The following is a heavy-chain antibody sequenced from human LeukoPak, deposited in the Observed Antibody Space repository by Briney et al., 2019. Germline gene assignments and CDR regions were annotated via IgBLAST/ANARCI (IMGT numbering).Heavy chain of an antibody. Sequence: ASVKVSCTASGYTFTSYGISWVRQAPGQGLEWMGWISAYNGNTNYAQKLQGRVTMTTDTSTSTAYMELRSLRSDDTAVYYCARVRSSSSWYYFDYWGQGTLVTVSS. J-gene: IGHJ4*02. D-gene: IGHD6-13*01. CDR2: ISAYNGNT. CDR3: ARVRSSSSWYYFDY. V-gene: IGHV1-18*01. CDR1: GYTFTSYG.